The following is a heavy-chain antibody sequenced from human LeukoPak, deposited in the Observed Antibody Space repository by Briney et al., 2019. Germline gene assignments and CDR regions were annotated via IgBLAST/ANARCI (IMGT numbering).Heavy chain of an antibody. CDR3: ARGPAYSSSWYGVDY. CDR2: ISSSSSTI. CDR1: GFTFSSYS. V-gene: IGHV3-48*04. D-gene: IGHD6-13*01. Sequence: GGSLRLSCAASGFTFSSYSMNWVRQAPGKGLEWVSYISSSSSTIYYADSVKGRFTISRDNAKNSLYLQMNSLRAEDTAVYYCARGPAYSSSWYGVDYWGQGTLVTVSS. J-gene: IGHJ4*02.